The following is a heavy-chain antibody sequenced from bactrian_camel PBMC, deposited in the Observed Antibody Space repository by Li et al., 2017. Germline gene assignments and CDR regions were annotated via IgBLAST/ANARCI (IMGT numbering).Heavy chain of an antibody. CDR1: KYIHNTHT. D-gene: IGHD1*01. V-gene: IGHV3S53*01. J-gene: IGHJ4*01. CDR3: AAGDRPVQGGAWLARREYKY. Sequence: HVQLVESGGGTVQAGGSLRLSCAASKYIHNTHTVTWFRQGPGTEREGVAAIWPSASKYYADSVKGRFDISKDHAKTTVYLQMNSLNPEDTAMYYCAAGDRPVQGGAWLARREYKYWGQGTQVTVS. CDR2: IWPSASK.